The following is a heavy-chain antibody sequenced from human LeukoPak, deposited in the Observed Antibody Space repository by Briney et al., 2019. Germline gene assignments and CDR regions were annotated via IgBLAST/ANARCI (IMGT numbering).Heavy chain of an antibody. V-gene: IGHV4-61*02. Sequence: PSETLSLTCTVSGGSISSGSYYWTWIRQPAGKGLEWIGRIYTSGSTNYNPSLKSRATISVDTSKNQFSLKLSSVTAADTAVYYCARDRRLISDILTGYYRTEYYYYMDVWGKGTTVTISS. CDR2: IYTSGST. J-gene: IGHJ6*03. D-gene: IGHD3-9*01. CDR3: ARDRRLISDILTGYYRTEYYYYMDV. CDR1: GGSISSGSYY.